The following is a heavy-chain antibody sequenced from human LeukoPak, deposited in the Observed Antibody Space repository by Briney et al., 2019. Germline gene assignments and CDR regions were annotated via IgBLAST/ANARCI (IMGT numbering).Heavy chain of an antibody. CDR2: INPNSGGT. D-gene: IGHD3-10*01. Sequence: ASVKVSCKASGYTFTGYYMHWVRQAPGQGLEWMGWINPNSGGTNYALKFQGRATMTRDTSISTAYMELSRLRSDDTAVYYCARDFLVRGTSRYYFDYWGQGTLVTVSS. V-gene: IGHV1-2*02. CDR1: GYTFTGYY. J-gene: IGHJ4*02. CDR3: ARDFLVRGTSRYYFDY.